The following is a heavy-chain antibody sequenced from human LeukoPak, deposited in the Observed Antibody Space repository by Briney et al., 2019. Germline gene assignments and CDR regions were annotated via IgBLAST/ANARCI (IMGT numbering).Heavy chain of an antibody. Sequence: SETLSFTCTVSGGSISSYYWSWLRQPPGKGLEWIAYISDIGSINYNPSLKSRVTISLDTSKNQFSLKLSSVTAADTAVYYCAGHRPRNTVDFWGQGTLVTVSS. CDR2: ISDIGSI. V-gene: IGHV4-59*08. CDR3: AGHRPRNTVDF. D-gene: IGHD2/OR15-2a*01. CDR1: GGSISSYY. J-gene: IGHJ4*02.